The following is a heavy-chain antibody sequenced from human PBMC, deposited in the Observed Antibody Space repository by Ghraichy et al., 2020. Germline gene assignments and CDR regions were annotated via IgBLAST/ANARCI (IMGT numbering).Heavy chain of an antibody. CDR2: IYYSGST. V-gene: IGHV4-31*03. CDR1: GGSISSADSN. J-gene: IGHJ6*02. CDR3: TRDRRLGSYYSGMDV. D-gene: IGHD7-27*01. Sequence: SQTLSRTCTVSGGSISSADSNWNWIRQHPGKGLEWIGYIYYSGSTYYNPSLKSRVTISVDTSKNQFSLKLSSVTAADTAVYYCTRDRRLGSYYSGMDVWGQGTTVTVSS.